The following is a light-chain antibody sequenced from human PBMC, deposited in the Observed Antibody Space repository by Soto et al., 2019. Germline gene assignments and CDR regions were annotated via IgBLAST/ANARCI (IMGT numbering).Light chain of an antibody. Sequence: QSVLTQPPSVSGAPGQRVTISCTGSSSNIGAGYDVHWYQQLPGTAPKLLIYGNSNRPSGVPDRFSGSKSGTSASLAITGLQAEHEADYYCSSFTGNNNFVVFGGGTKVTVL. V-gene: IGLV1-40*01. CDR3: SSFTGNNNFVV. J-gene: IGLJ2*01. CDR1: SSNIGAGYD. CDR2: GNS.